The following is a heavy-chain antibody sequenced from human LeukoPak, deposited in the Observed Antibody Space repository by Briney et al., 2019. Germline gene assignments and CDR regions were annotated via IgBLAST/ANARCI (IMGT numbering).Heavy chain of an antibody. CDR1: GGSINSYY. D-gene: IGHD3-16*01. CDR3: ARHLRGGATTGMDV. J-gene: IGHJ6*02. CDR2: INYSGST. Sequence: SETLSLTCTVSGGSINSYYWSWIRQPPGKGLEWIGYINYSGSTNYNPSLKSRVTISVDTSKNQFSLKLSSVTAADTAVYYCARHLRGGATTGMDVWGQGTTVTVSS. V-gene: IGHV4-59*08.